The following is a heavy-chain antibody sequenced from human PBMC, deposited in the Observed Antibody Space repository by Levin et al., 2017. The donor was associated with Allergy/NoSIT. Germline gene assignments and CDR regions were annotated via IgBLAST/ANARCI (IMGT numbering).Heavy chain of an antibody. CDR2: IYPGDSDT. CDR3: SRRGYYGSGSYFSPDY. CDR1: GYSFTNYW. D-gene: IGHD3-10*01. J-gene: IGHJ4*02. Sequence: PGESLKISCKASGYSFTNYWIGWVRQMPGKGLEWMGIIYPGDSDTRYSPSFQGQVTISADNSISPAYLQWSSLKASDTAMYYCSRRGYYGSGSYFSPDYWGQGTLVTVSS. V-gene: IGHV5-51*01.